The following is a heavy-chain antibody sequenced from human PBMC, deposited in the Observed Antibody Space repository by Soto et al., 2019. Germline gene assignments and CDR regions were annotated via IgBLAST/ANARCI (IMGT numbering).Heavy chain of an antibody. J-gene: IGHJ4*02. CDR1: GYTFTSYG. CDR3: ARDPPRRYNSGQGLDY. CDR2: ISTYYDNT. D-gene: IGHD5-18*01. V-gene: IGHV1-18*04. Sequence: EEEKTPASVKVSCKASGYTFTSYGISWVRQAPGQGLEWMGWISTYYDNTNYAQNLRGRVTMTTDTSTSTAYMELRSLRSDDTAVYYCARDPPRRYNSGQGLDYWGQGTLVTVS.